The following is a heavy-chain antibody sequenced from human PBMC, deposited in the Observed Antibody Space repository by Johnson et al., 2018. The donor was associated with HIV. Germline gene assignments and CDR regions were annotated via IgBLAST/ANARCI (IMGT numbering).Heavy chain of an antibody. D-gene: IGHD1-7*01. Sequence: QVQLVESGGGLVKPGGSLRLSCAASGFTVSSNYMSWVRQAPGKGPEWVAVISFDGNLKKYADSVKGRFTISRDNSKNTLYLQMNSLRIDETGVDYWAKDLGAAELTPDVFDLWGQGTMVTVSS. CDR1: GFTVSSNY. CDR3: AKDLGAAELTPDVFDL. CDR2: ISFDGNLK. V-gene: IGHV3-30*18. J-gene: IGHJ3*01.